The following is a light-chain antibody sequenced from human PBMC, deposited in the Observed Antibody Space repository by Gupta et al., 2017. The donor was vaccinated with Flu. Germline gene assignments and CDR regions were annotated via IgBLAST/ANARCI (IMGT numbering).Light chain of an antibody. J-gene: IGLJ2*01. CDR2: EVS. CDR3: SSYVRGDTVI. V-gene: IGLV2-14*01. Sequence: IPISCTGTSNDIGGDYNYVSWFQHPPGKAPKLLISEVSNRPSGVSDRFSGSKSGNTASLTISGLQADDEADYYCSSYVRGDTVIFGGGTKVTVL. CDR1: SNDIGGDYNY.